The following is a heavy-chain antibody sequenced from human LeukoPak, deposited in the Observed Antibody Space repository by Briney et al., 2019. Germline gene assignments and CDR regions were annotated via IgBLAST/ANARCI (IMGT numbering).Heavy chain of an antibody. CDR1: GGSISSGGYY. Sequence: SETLSLTCTVSGGSISSGGYYWSWIRQHPGKGLEWIGYIYYSGSTYYNPSLKSRVTISVDTSKNQFSLKLSSVTAADTAVYYCARGPSESIAARQSWFDPWGQGTLVTVSS. V-gene: IGHV4-31*03. D-gene: IGHD6-6*01. J-gene: IGHJ5*02. CDR3: ARGPSESIAARQSWFDP. CDR2: IYYSGST.